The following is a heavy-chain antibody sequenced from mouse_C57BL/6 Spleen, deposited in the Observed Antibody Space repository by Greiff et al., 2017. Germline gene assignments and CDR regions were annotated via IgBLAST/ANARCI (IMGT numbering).Heavy chain of an antibody. CDR2: IYPGDGDT. J-gene: IGHJ3*01. CDR1: GYAFSSSW. D-gene: IGHD1-1*02. Sequence: QVQLKQSGPELVKPGASVKISCKASGYAFSSSWMNWVKQRPGKGLEWIGRIYPGDGDTNYNGKFKGKATLTADKSSSTAYMQLSSLTSEDSAVYCCARWGYGSSWLAYWGQGTLVTVSA. V-gene: IGHV1-82*01. CDR3: ARWGYGSSWLAY.